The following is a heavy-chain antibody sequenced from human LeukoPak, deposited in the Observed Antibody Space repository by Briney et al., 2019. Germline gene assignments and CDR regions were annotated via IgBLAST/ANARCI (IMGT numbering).Heavy chain of an antibody. CDR1: GGSFSGYY. J-gene: IGHJ6*03. D-gene: IGHD2-2*01. CDR3: ARGRTGYQLLPTKKNYDYYYMDV. CDR2: INHSGST. Sequence: PSETLSLTCAVYGGSFSGYYWTWIRQSPGKGLEWIGEINHSGSTNYNPSLKSRVTISVDTSENQFSLKLSSVTAADTAVYHCARGRTGYQLLPTKKNYDYYYMDVWGKGTTVTVSS. V-gene: IGHV4-34*01.